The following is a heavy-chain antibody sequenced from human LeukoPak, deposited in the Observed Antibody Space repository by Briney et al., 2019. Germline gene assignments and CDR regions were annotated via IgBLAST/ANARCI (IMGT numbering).Heavy chain of an antibody. Sequence: GGSLRLSCAASGFPFSGNWMHWVRQAPGKGLVWVSRIKSDGTSTNYADSVKGRFTISRDNAKNTLYLQMNSLRAEDTAVYYCARGSQGNWNYAHYYYYMDVWGKGTTVTVSS. D-gene: IGHD1-7*01. CDR1: GFPFSGNW. V-gene: IGHV3-74*01. CDR2: IKSDGTST. J-gene: IGHJ6*03. CDR3: ARGSQGNWNYAHYYYYMDV.